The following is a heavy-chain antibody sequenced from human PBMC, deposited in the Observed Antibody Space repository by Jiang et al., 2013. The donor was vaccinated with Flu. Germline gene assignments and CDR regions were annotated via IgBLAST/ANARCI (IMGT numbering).Heavy chain of an antibody. CDR1: GGSVSSGSYY. J-gene: IGHJ4*02. D-gene: IGHD3-3*01. CDR3: ARVDFGVVWPRTFDY. V-gene: IGHV4-61*01. CDR2: IYYSGST. Sequence: VSGGSVSSGSYYWSWIRQPPGKGLEWIGYIYYSGSTNYNPSLKSRVTISVDTSKNQFSLKLSSVTAADTAVYYCARVDFGVVWPRTFDYWGQGTLVTVSS.